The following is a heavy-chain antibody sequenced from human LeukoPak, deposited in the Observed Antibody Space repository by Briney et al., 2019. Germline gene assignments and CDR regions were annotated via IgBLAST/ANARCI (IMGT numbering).Heavy chain of an antibody. CDR1: GYTFTGDQ. CDR3: ARKSAGFLTA. D-gene: IGHD2/OR15-2a*01. Sequence: ASVKVSCKASGYTFTGDQIYWLRQAPGQGLEWVGWIKPSSGDTLYEQKFQGRVIMTRDKSISSAYMELSSLRSDDTAVYYCARKSAGFLTAWGQGTLVTVSS. J-gene: IGHJ5*02. V-gene: IGHV1-2*02. CDR2: IKPSSGDT.